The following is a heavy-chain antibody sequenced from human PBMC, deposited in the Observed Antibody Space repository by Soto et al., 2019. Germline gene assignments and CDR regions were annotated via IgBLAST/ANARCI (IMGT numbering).Heavy chain of an antibody. J-gene: IGHJ4*02. CDR1: GYTFTSYY. CDR3: VRGWWLRAGLDY. Sequence: QVQLVQSGAEVKKPGASVKVSCKASGYTFTSYYMHWVRQAPGQGLEWMGIINPSGGSTSYAQKFQGRVTMTRDTSTSTVYMELSSLRSEDTAVYYGVRGWWLRAGLDYWGQGTLVNVSS. D-gene: IGHD5-12*01. V-gene: IGHV1-46*01. CDR2: INPSGGST.